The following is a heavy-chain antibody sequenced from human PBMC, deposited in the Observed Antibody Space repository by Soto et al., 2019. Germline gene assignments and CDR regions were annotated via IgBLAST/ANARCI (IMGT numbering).Heavy chain of an antibody. CDR3: ARVPSAYSGYDYNAFDI. Sequence: QVQLVQSGAEVKKPGFSVKVSCKASGGTFSSYAISWVRQAPGQGLEWMGGIIPIFGTANYAQKCQGRVTITADESTSTAYMELSSLRSEDTAVYYCARVPSAYSGYDYNAFDIWGQGTMVTVSS. CDR1: GGTFSSYA. V-gene: IGHV1-69*01. J-gene: IGHJ3*02. CDR2: IIPIFGTA. D-gene: IGHD5-12*01.